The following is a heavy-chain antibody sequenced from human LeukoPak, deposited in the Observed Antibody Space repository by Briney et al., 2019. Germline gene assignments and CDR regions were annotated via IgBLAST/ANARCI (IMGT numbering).Heavy chain of an antibody. CDR1: GYTFTSYD. D-gene: IGHD6-19*01. J-gene: IGHJ6*02. CDR3: ARFGSGWYYYYGMDV. CDR2: MNPNSGNT. Sequence: ASVKVSCKASGYTFTSYDINWVRQATGQGLEWMGWMNPNSGNTGYAQKFQGRVTMTRNTSISTAYMELSSLRSEDTAVYYCARFGSGWYYYYGMDVWGQGTTVTVSS. V-gene: IGHV1-8*01.